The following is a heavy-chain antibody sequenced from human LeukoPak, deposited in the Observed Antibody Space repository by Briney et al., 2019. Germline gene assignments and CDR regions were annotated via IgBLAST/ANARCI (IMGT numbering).Heavy chain of an antibody. V-gene: IGHV3-53*01. Sequence: GGSLRLSCAASGFTFSSYSMNWVRQAPGKGLEWVAVIFTGINAYYADSVKGRFTISRDSSKNTLYLQMNSLRTEDTAVYYCAKMQDNAFDVWGQGTLVTVSS. CDR1: GFTFSSYS. J-gene: IGHJ3*01. CDR3: AKMQDNAFDV. D-gene: IGHD2-15*01. CDR2: IFTGINA.